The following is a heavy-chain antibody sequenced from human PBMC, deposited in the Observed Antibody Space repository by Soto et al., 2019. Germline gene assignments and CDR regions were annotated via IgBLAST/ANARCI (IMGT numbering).Heavy chain of an antibody. J-gene: IGHJ5*02. Sequence: PSETLSLTCTASGGSISSYSWSWIRQPPGKGLEWIGYIYHSGSTYYNPSLKSRVTISVDRSKNQFSLKLSSVTAADTAVYYCARALILTGYYMGPLNWFDPWGQGTLVTVSS. CDR1: GGSISSYS. CDR2: IYHSGST. D-gene: IGHD3-9*01. V-gene: IGHV4-30-2*01. CDR3: ARALILTGYYMGPLNWFDP.